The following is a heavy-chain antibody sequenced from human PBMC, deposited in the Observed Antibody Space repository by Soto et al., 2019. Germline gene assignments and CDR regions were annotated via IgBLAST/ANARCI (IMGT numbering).Heavy chain of an antibody. V-gene: IGHV1-8*01. CDR3: ARRGYSSSWYYYYYYGMDV. CDR2: MNPNRGNT. CDR1: AYTFTRYE. J-gene: IGHJ6*02. D-gene: IGHD6-13*01. Sequence: ASLKVSCKDSAYTFTRYEINWVRQATGQRPEWMGWMNPNRGNTGYAQKQQGRVTTTRNTSKSTAYMELSSLRSEDTAVYYCARRGYSSSWYYYYYYGMDVWGQGTKVTVSS.